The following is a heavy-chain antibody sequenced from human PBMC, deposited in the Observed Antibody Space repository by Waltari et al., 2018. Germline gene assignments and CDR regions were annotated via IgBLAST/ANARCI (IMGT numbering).Heavy chain of an antibody. CDR3: ASYCSGGSCYSEKQGAFDI. Sequence: QVQLVRSGAEVKKPGASVKVPCKASGYTFTGYYMHWVRQAPGQGIEWMGRINPNSGGTNNAQKFQGRVTMTRDTSISTAYMELSRLRSDDTAVYYCASYCSGGSCYSEKQGAFDIWGQGTMVTVSS. CDR2: INPNSGGT. D-gene: IGHD2-15*01. J-gene: IGHJ3*02. CDR1: GYTFTGYY. V-gene: IGHV1-2*06.